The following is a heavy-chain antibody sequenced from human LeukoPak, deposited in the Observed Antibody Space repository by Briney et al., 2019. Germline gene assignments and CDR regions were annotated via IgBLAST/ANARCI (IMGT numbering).Heavy chain of an antibody. CDR1: GYTLTELS. CDR2: FDPEDGET. J-gene: IGHJ4*02. D-gene: IGHD3-22*01. V-gene: IGHV1-24*01. Sequence: ASVKVSCKVSGYTLTELSMHWVRQAPGKGLEWMGGFDPEDGETIYAQKFQGRVTMTEGTSTDTAYMELSSLRSEDTAVYYCATAPRAAYYDSSGYYYTPLDYWGQGTLVTVSS. CDR3: ATAPRAAYYDSSGYYYTPLDY.